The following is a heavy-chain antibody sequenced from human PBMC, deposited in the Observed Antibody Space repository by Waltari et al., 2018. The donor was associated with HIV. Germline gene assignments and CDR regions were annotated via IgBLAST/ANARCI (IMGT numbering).Heavy chain of an antibody. J-gene: IGHJ5*02. CDR1: GFSLSTSGVG. D-gene: IGHD2-2*01. Sequence: QITLKESGPTLVKPTQTLTLTCTFSGFSLSTSGVGVGWIRPPPGKALEWLALIYWDDDKRYSPSLKNRLTITKDTSKNQVVLTMTNMDPVDTATYYCAHRPWWGLYYCSSTSCHNWFDPWGQGTLVTVSS. CDR3: AHRPWWGLYYCSSTSCHNWFDP. V-gene: IGHV2-5*02. CDR2: IYWDDDK.